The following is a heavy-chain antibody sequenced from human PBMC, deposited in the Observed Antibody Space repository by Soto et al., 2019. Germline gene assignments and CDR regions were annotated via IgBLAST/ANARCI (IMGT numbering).Heavy chain of an antibody. J-gene: IGHJ2*01. D-gene: IGHD3-9*01. V-gene: IGHV3-23*01. Sequence: KGREWVSAISGGGGSTNYPDPGKGRFTISRDNSKNTLYLQMNSLRAEDTAVFFFFQAEDGIRDVVSVSAFLLNRSSDL. CDR2: ISGGGGST. CDR3: FQAEDGIRDVVSVSAFLLNRSSDL.